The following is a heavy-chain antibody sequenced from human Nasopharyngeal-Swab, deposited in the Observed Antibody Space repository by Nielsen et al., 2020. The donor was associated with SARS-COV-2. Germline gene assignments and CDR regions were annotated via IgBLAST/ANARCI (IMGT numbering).Heavy chain of an antibody. CDR2: IGDKDHNYAT. CDR3: TTDFYFDY. CDR1: GFNFSASA. Sequence: GESLKIPCAASGFNFSASAIHWVRQASGKGLEWVGRIGDKDHNYATTYGASVQGRFPNFRDDSKNTAFLQMDSLKTEDTALYYCTTDFYFDYWGQGTLVTVSS. V-gene: IGHV3-73*01. J-gene: IGHJ4*02.